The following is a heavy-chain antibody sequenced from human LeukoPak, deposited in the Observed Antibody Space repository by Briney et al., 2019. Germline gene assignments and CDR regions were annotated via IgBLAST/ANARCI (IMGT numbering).Heavy chain of an antibody. D-gene: IGHD1-1*01. CDR2: INPNSGVT. Sequence: ASVKVSCKASGYTFTGYYLHWLRQAPGQGLEWMGWINPNSGVTNYAETFQGRVALTTHTSISTAYLELNRLTSDDTAVYYCARAAVTTGSTETFDPWGRGTLVTVSS. V-gene: IGHV1-2*02. CDR3: ARAAVTTGSTETFDP. CDR1: GYTFTGYY. J-gene: IGHJ5*02.